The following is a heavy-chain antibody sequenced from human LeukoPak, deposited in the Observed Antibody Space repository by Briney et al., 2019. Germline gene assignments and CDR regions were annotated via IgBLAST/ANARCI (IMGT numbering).Heavy chain of an antibody. J-gene: IGHJ4*02. D-gene: IGHD3-10*01. CDR3: ARGMRGELLWFGELNYFDY. Sequence: GGSLRLSCAASGFTVSSNYMSWVRQAPGQGLEWMGGIIPIFDTANDAQKFQGRVTITADESTSTAYMELSSLRSEDTAVYYCARGMRGELLWFGELNYFDYWGQGTLVTVSS. CDR1: GFTVSSNY. CDR2: IIPIFDTA. V-gene: IGHV1-69*01.